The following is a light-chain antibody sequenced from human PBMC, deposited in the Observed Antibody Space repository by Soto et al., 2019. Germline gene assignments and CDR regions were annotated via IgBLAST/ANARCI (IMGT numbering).Light chain of an antibody. CDR1: NSNIGSNT. V-gene: IGLV1-44*01. J-gene: IGLJ1*01. CDR3: AAWDDSLNGYV. Sequence: QSVLTQPPSASWTPGQRVTISCSGSNSNIGSNTVNWYQQLPGTAPKLLIYSNNQRPSGVPDRFSGSKSGTSASLAISGLQSEDEADYYCAAWDDSLNGYVFGTGTKVTVL. CDR2: SNN.